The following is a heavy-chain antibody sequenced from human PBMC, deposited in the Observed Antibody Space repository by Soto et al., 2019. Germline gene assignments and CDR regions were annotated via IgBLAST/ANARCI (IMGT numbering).Heavy chain of an antibody. J-gene: IGHJ4*02. CDR1: GFTFSSYA. CDR3: AKASLGRSTYYFDY. V-gene: IGHV3-23*01. D-gene: IGHD1-26*01. Sequence: GGSLRLSCAASGFTFSSYAMSWVRQAPGKGLEWVSAISGSGGSIYYADSVKGRFTISRDNSKNTLYLQMNSLRAEDTAVYYCAKASLGRSTYYFDYWGQGTLVTVSS. CDR2: ISGSGGSI.